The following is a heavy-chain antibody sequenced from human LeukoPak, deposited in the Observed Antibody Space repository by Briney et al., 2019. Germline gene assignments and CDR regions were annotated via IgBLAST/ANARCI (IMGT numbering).Heavy chain of an antibody. CDR1: GGSISSGSYY. V-gene: IGHV4-61*01. D-gene: IGHD3-10*01. CDR3: AREVITMVRGVMRRFDP. J-gene: IGHJ5*02. CDR2: IYYSGST. Sequence: SETLSLTCTVSGGSISSGSYYWSWIRQPPGKGLEWIGYIYYSGSTNYNPSLKSRVTISVDTSKNQFSLKLSSVTAADTAVYYCAREVITMVRGVMRRFDPWGQGTLVTVSS.